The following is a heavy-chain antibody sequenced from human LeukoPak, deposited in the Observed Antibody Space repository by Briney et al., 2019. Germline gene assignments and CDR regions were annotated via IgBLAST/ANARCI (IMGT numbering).Heavy chain of an antibody. CDR3: ARDLRRKWELPYFDY. J-gene: IGHJ4*02. D-gene: IGHD1-26*01. V-gene: IGHV1-2*02. CDR1: GYTFTGYY. CDR2: INPNSGGT. Sequence: GASVKVSCKASGYTFTGYYMHWVRQAPGQGLEWMGWINPNSGGTNYAQKFQGRVTMTRDTSISTAYMELSRLRSDDTAVYYCARDLRRKWELPYFDYWGQGTLVTVSS.